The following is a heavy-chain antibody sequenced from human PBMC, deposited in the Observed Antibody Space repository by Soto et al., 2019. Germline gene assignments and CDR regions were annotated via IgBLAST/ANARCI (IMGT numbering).Heavy chain of an antibody. CDR3: AKDGASGSYPHYYYFGMDV. V-gene: IGHV3-23*01. CDR1: GFTFSSYA. D-gene: IGHD1-26*01. CDR2: ISGSGGNA. Sequence: EVQLLESGGGLVQPGGSLRLSCAASGFTFSSYAMSWVRQAPGQGLEWVSTISGSGGNAYYADSVKGRFSTSTDNSKNTLRLQMNSLRADDTAVYYCAKDGASGSYPHYYYFGMDVWGQGTTVTVSS. J-gene: IGHJ6*02.